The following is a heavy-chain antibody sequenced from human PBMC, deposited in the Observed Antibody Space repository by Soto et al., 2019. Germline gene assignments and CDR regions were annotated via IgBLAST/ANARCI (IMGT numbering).Heavy chain of an antibody. CDR3: ARGELLWFGELLRDDAFDI. CDR1: GYTFTSYG. D-gene: IGHD3-10*01. V-gene: IGHV1-18*01. J-gene: IGHJ3*02. Sequence: QVQLVQSGAEVKKPGASVKVSCKASGYTFTSYGISWVRQAPGQGLEWMGWISAYNGNTNYAQKLQGRVIMTTDTSTSTAYMELRSLRSDDTAVYYCARGELLWFGELLRDDAFDIWGQGTMVTVSS. CDR2: ISAYNGNT.